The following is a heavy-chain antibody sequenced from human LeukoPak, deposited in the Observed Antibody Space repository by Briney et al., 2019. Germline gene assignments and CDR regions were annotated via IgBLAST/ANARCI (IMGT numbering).Heavy chain of an antibody. Sequence: ASVKVSCKASGYTFTSYDINWVRQATGQGLEWMGWMNPNSGNTGYAQKFQGRVTMTRSTSISTAYMELSSLRSEDTAVYYCARQRGYSYAHTYGMDVWGQGTTVTVPS. CDR2: MNPNSGNT. J-gene: IGHJ6*02. CDR3: ARQRGYSYAHTYGMDV. V-gene: IGHV1-8*01. D-gene: IGHD5-18*01. CDR1: GYTFTSYD.